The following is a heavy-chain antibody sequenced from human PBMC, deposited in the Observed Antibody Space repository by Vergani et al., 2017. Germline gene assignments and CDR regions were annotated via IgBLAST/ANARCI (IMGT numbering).Heavy chain of an antibody. J-gene: IGHJ5*01. Sequence: QVQLVESGGGVVQPGGSLRLSCAASGFTFSSHGMHWVRQAPGKGLEWVAVIWYDGSNKYYGDSVKGRFTISRDNSKNTLYLQMNSLRVEDTAVYYCARWGNKKRLDSWGQGTLVTVSS. CDR2: IWYDGSNK. CDR1: GFTFSSHG. V-gene: IGHV3-33*01. D-gene: IGHD1-26*01. CDR3: ARWGNKKRLDS.